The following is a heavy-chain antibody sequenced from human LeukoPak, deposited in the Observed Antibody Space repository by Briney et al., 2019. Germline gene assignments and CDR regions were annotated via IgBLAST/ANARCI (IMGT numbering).Heavy chain of an antibody. D-gene: IGHD6-19*01. CDR2: IYYSGST. CDR3: AGPGMYSSGWFDY. CDR1: GGSISSYY. J-gene: IGHJ4*02. Sequence: SETLSLTCTVSGGSISSYYWSWIRQPPGKGLEWIGYIYYSGSTNYNPSLKSRVTISVDTSKNQFSLKLSSVTAADTAVYYCAGPGMYSSGWFDYWGQGTLVTVSS. V-gene: IGHV4-59*08.